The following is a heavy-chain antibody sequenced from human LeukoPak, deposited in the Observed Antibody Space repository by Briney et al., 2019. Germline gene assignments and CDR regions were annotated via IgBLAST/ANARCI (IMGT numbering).Heavy chain of an antibody. CDR3: AKGGTHYYGSGEGVDY. V-gene: IGHV3-74*01. D-gene: IGHD3-10*01. CDR2: INSDGSST. J-gene: IGHJ4*02. Sequence: HSGGSLRLSCAASGFTFSSYWMHWVRQAPGKGLVWVSRINSDGSSTSYADSVKGRFTISRDNAKNTLYLQMNSLRAEDTAVYYCAKGGTHYYGSGEGVDYWGQGTQVTVSS. CDR1: GFTFSSYW.